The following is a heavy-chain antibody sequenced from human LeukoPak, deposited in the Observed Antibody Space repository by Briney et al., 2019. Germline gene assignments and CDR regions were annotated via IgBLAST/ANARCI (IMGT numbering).Heavy chain of an antibody. Sequence: SETLSLTCTVSAYSISSGYYGGWNRQPPGKGLEWIGRIYHSGSTHYNPSLKSRVTISVDTSKNKFSLKLSSVTAADTAVYYCVKESPGWFDPWGQGTLVTVSS. V-gene: IGHV4-38-2*02. D-gene: IGHD7-27*01. J-gene: IGHJ5*02. CDR3: VKESPGWFDP. CDR2: IYHSGST. CDR1: AYSISSGYY.